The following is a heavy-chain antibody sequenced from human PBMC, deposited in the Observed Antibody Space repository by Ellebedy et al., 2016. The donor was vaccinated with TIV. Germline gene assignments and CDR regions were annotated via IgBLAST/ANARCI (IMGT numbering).Heavy chain of an antibody. CDR1: GYTFIGYY. J-gene: IGHJ1*01. CDR3: ARELTPCCITGAADF. Sequence: AASVKVSCKASGYTFIGYYMHWVRQAPGQGLEWMGWINPKNGDTSYAQKFQGRVTMTRDPSISTAYMELSRLGSDDTAVYYCARELTPCCITGAADFWGQGTLLTVSS. D-gene: IGHD1-20*01. V-gene: IGHV1-2*02. CDR2: INPKNGDT.